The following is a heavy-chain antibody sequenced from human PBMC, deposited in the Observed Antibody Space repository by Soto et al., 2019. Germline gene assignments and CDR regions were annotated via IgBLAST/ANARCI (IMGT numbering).Heavy chain of an antibody. V-gene: IGHV3-15*07. CDR3: TTGYGSGWYIGY. D-gene: IGHD6-19*01. CDR2: IKSKTDGGTT. Sequence: EVQLVESGGALVKPGGSLRLSCAASGFTFNNAWLNWVRQAPGKGLEWVGRIKSKTDGGTTDCAAPVKGRFTISRDDSKNTLYLQMNSLKTEDTAVYYCTTGYGSGWYIGYWGQGTLVTVSS. J-gene: IGHJ4*02. CDR1: GFTFNNAW.